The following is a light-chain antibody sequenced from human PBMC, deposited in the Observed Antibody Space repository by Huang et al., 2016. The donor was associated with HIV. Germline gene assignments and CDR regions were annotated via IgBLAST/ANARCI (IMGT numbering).Light chain of an antibody. CDR3: QQRSKWPPVFT. CDR1: QRVSSY. Sequence: EIVLTQSPATLALSPGESATLSCRASQRVSSYLAWYQHKPGQAPRLLIYDASHRAAGIPARFSGSGAGTDFTLTISGLEPEDFAVYYCQQRSKWPPVFTFGPGTKVHVK. CDR2: DAS. V-gene: IGKV3-11*01. J-gene: IGKJ3*01.